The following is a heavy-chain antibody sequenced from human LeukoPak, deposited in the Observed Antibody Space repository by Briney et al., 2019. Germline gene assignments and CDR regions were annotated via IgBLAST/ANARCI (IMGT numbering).Heavy chain of an antibody. J-gene: IGHJ4*02. CDR1: GFTFSSYA. CDR2: ITDNGNTT. CDR3: ATLRLSDHFDY. V-gene: IGHV3-23*01. D-gene: IGHD2-15*01. Sequence: PGGSLRLSCAASGFTFSSYAMSWVRQAPGKGLEWVAAITDNGNTTYYADSVKGRFTISRDNSKNTLYLQMNSLRAEDTAVYYCATLRLSDHFDYWGQGTLVTVSS.